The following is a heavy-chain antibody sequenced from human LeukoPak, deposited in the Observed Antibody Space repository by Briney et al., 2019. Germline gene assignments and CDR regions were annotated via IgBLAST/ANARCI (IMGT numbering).Heavy chain of an antibody. V-gene: IGHV3-21*01. CDR2: ISSSSSYI. D-gene: IGHD2-15*01. CDR3: ARIVWGFCSGGSCHKGFDY. Sequence: GGSLRLSCAASGFTFSSYSMNWVRKAPGKGLEWVSSISSSSSYIYYADSVKGRFTISRDNAKNSLYLQMNSLRAEDTAVYYCARIVWGFCSGGSCHKGFDYWAREPWSPSPQ. J-gene: IGHJ4*02. CDR1: GFTFSSYS.